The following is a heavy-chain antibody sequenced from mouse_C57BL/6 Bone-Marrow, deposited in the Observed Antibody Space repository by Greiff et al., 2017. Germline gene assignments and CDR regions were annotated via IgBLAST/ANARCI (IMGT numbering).Heavy chain of an antibody. J-gene: IGHJ3*01. CDR1: GFTFSSYG. V-gene: IGHV5-6*02. D-gene: IGHD3-2*02. Sequence: DVKLVESGGDLVKPGGSLKLSCAASGFTFSSYGMSWVRQTPDKRLEWVATISSGGSYTYYPDSVKGRFTISRDNAKNTLYLHMSSLKSEDTAMYYCARLDSSGPFAYWGQGTLVTVSA. CDR2: ISSGGSYT. CDR3: ARLDSSGPFAY.